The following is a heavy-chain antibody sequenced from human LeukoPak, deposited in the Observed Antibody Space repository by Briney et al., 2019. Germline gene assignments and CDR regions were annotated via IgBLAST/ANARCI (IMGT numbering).Heavy chain of an antibody. CDR1: GDSVSSNNGA. Sequence: SQTLSLTCAISGDSVSSNNGAWNWIRQSPSRGLEWLGRTYYRSKWYNDYAGSLISRITISPDTSKNQFSLQLYSVTPEDTAVYYCARDVGTAGWHTFDYWGQGTLVTVSS. J-gene: IGHJ4*02. CDR3: ARDVGTAGWHTFDY. V-gene: IGHV6-1*01. CDR2: TYYRSKWYN. D-gene: IGHD3-9*01.